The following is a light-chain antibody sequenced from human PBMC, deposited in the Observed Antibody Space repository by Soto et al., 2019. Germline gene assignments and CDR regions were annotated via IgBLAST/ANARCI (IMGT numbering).Light chain of an antibody. J-gene: IGKJ2*01. CDR1: QSVLYSSNNKNY. CDR2: WAS. Sequence: DIVMTQSPDSLAVSLGERATINCKSSQSVLYSSNNKNYLAWYQQRPGQPPKLLIYWASTRESGVPDRFSGSGSGTDFPLTIPSLQAEVVAVFYCKKYESTPPPLGQGTSWRSN. V-gene: IGKV4-1*01. CDR3: KKYESTPPP.